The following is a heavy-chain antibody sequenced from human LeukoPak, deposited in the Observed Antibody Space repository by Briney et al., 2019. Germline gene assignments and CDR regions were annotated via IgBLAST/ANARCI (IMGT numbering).Heavy chain of an antibody. Sequence: XQTLSLTCAVSGGSISSGGYSWSWLRQPPGTGLEWVGYIYHSGSTYYNPSLKSRVTISVDRSKNQFSLKLSSVTAADTAVYYCARAGSDSSGYRSTFDYWGQGTLVTVSS. J-gene: IGHJ4*02. CDR3: ARAGSDSSGYRSTFDY. CDR1: GGSISSGGYS. CDR2: IYHSGST. D-gene: IGHD3-22*01. V-gene: IGHV4-30-2*01.